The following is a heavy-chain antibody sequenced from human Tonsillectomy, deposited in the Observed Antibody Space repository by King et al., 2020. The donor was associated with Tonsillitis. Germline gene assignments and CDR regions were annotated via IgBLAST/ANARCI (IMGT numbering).Heavy chain of an antibody. J-gene: IGHJ4*02. CDR1: GDSISSSSHH. Sequence: ESGPGLVKPSETLSLTCIVSGDSISSSSHHWGWIRQPPGKGLEWIGSIYYSGSTYYNPSLKSRVTISVDTSKNQFSLKVSSVTAADTAVYYCARHHLGFLEWFPITDSWGQGILVTVSS. V-gene: IGHV4-39*01. CDR2: IYYSGST. D-gene: IGHD3-3*01. CDR3: ARHHLGFLEWFPITDS.